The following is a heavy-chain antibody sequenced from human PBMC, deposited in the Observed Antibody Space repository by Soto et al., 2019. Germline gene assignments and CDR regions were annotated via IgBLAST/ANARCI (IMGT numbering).Heavy chain of an antibody. V-gene: IGHV1-69*02. D-gene: IGHD2-15*01. J-gene: IGHJ4*02. CDR3: ARGYCSGGSCPYYFDY. Sequence: QVQLVQSGAEVKKPGSSVKVSCKASGGTFSSYTISWVRQAPGQGLEWMGRIIPILGIANYAQKFQGRVTITAHKSTSTAYMELSSLRSEDTAVYYCARGYCSGGSCPYYFDYWGQGTLVTVSS. CDR2: IIPILGIA. CDR1: GGTFSSYT.